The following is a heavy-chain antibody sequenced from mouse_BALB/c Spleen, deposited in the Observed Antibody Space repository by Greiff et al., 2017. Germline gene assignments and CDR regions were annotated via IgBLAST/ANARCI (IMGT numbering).Heavy chain of an antibody. CDR1: GYTFTDYA. CDR2: ISTYYGDA. V-gene: IGHV1S137*01. Sequence: VQLQQSGAELVRPGVSVKISCKGSGYTFTDYAMHWVKQSHAKSLEWIGVISTYYGDASYNQKFKGKATMTVDKSSSTAYMELARLTSEDSAIYYCARAYDYDEDAMDYWGQGTSVTVSS. CDR3: ARAYDYDEDAMDY. J-gene: IGHJ4*01. D-gene: IGHD2-4*01.